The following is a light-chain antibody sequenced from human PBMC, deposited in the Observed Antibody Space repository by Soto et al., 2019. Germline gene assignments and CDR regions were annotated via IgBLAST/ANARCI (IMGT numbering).Light chain of an antibody. CDR1: QSFSSN. V-gene: IGKV3D-15*01. CDR3: QQYNNWPRT. Sequence: EIVLTQSAGTRSLSPWERATLSCRASQSFSSNFLAWYQQKPGQTPRLLIYGASNRATGIPDRVSGRGSGTEFTLTGSSRQSADFAVYYCQQYNNWPRTFGQGTKVDIK. J-gene: IGKJ1*01. CDR2: GAS.